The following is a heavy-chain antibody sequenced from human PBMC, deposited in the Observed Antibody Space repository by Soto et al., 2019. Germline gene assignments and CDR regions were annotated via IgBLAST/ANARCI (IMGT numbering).Heavy chain of an antibody. V-gene: IGHV3-23*01. CDR1: GFTFSNYA. CDR2: INNIGRNT. Sequence: GGSLRLSCAASGFTFSNYAMSWVRQAPGKGLEWVSVINNIGRNTYYADSVKGRFIISRDNSKNTVFLEMNGLRAEDTALYYCAKGLLTGSNPYYALDAWGQGTTVTVSS. J-gene: IGHJ6*02. CDR3: AKGLLTGSNPYYALDA. D-gene: IGHD3-9*01.